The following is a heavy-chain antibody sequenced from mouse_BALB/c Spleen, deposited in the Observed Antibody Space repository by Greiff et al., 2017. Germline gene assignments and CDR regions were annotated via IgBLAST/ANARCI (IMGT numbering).Heavy chain of an antibody. J-gene: IGHJ2*01. V-gene: IGHV1S22*01. Sequence: LQQPGSELVRPGASVKLSCKASGYTFTSYWMHWVKQRHGQGLEWIGNIYPGSGSTNYDEKFKSKGTLTVDTSSSTAYMHLSSLTSEDSAVYYCTRGGSYYGYGFDHWGQGTTLTVSS. CDR3: TRGGSYYGYGFDH. CDR2: IYPGSGST. D-gene: IGHD1-2*01. CDR1: GYTFTSYW.